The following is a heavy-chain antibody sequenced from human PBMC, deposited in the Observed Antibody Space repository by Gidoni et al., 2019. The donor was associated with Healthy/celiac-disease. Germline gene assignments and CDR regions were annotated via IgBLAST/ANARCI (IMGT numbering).Heavy chain of an antibody. CDR3: ARGLITSSGWYFDY. V-gene: IGHV1-69*01. Sequence: QVHLVQSGAEVKNPGSSVKVSCQASGGTFRSYAISWVRQAPGQGLEWMGGINPIVGTANYAQKFQGRDTITADESTSTAYMELSSLRSEDTAVYYCARGLITSSGWYFDYWGQGTLVTVSS. CDR2: INPIVGTA. J-gene: IGHJ4*02. CDR1: GGTFRSYA. D-gene: IGHD6-19*01.